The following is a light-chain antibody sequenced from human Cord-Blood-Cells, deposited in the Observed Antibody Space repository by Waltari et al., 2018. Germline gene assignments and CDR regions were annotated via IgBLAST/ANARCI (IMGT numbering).Light chain of an antibody. CDR2: DVS. J-gene: IGLJ3*02. Sequence: QSALTQPASVSGSPGQSIPISCTRTSRDVGGYNYVSWSQQHPGKAPKLMIYDVSNRPSGVSNRFSGSKSGNTASLTISGLQAEDEAYYYCSSYTSSSTWVFGGGTKLTVL. CDR1: SRDVGGYNY. CDR3: SSYTSSSTWV. V-gene: IGLV2-14*03.